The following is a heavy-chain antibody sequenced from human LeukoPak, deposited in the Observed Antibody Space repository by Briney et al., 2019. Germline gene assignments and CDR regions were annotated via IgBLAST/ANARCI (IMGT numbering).Heavy chain of an antibody. D-gene: IGHD4-23*01. Sequence: GGSLRLSYAASGFTFSSYWMHWVRQTPGKGLIYISRINNDGSSANYADSVRGRFTISRDNSKNTLYLQVNSLRLDDTAVYYCAKRDNGSDSGIDYWGQGTLVTVSS. CDR1: GFTFSSYW. CDR3: AKRDNGSDSGIDY. V-gene: IGHV3-74*01. J-gene: IGHJ4*02. CDR2: INNDGSSA.